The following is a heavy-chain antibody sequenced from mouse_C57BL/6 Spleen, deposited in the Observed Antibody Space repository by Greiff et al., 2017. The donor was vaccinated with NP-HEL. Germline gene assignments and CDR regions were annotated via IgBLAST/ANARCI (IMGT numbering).Heavy chain of an antibody. CDR3: ARSTRYYAMDY. Sequence: QVQLQQSGAELVMPGASVKLSCKASGYTFTSYWLHWVKQRPGQGLEWIGEIDPSDSYTNYNQKFKGKSTLTVDKSSSTAYMQLSSLTSEDSAVYYCARSTRYYAMDYWGQGTSVTVSS. CDR1: GYTFTSYW. CDR2: IDPSDSYT. V-gene: IGHV1-69*01. J-gene: IGHJ4*01.